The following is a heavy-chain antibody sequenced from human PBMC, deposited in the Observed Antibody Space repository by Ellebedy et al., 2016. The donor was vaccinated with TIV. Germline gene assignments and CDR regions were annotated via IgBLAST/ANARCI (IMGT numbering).Heavy chain of an antibody. V-gene: IGHV3-23*01. Sequence: PGGSLRLSCAASGFTFSSYAMRWVRQAPGKGLEWVSAISPSGDITYFADSVKGRFTISRGNSQDTVHLQMHSLRAEDTAVYYCTKRGVAWAAFDIWGPGTLVTVSS. D-gene: IGHD7-27*01. CDR2: ISPSGDIT. J-gene: IGHJ3*02. CDR3: TKRGVAWAAFDI. CDR1: GFTFSSYA.